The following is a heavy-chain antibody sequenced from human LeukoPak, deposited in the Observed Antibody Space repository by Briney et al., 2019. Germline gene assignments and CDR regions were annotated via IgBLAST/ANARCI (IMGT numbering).Heavy chain of an antibody. CDR3: ARGGGAYGDYSLWLAY. Sequence: EASVKVSCKASGYTFTSYDINWVRQATGQGLEWMGWMNPNSGNTGYAQKFRGRVTMTRNTSISTAYMELSSLRSEDTAVYYCARGGGAYGDYSLWLAYWGQGTLVTVSS. J-gene: IGHJ4*02. D-gene: IGHD4-17*01. CDR2: MNPNSGNT. CDR1: GYTFTSYD. V-gene: IGHV1-8*01.